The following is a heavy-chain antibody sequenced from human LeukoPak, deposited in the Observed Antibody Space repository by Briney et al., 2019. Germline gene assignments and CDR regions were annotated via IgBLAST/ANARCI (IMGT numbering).Heavy chain of an antibody. Sequence: GRSLRLSCAASGFTFSSYSMSWVRQAAGKGLEWVSYISSSSSTIYYADSVKGRFTISRDNAKNSLYLQMNSLRAEDTAVYYCARLADYGYWGQGTLVSVSS. CDR1: GFTFSSYS. V-gene: IGHV3-48*04. J-gene: IGHJ4*02. D-gene: IGHD4-17*01. CDR2: ISSSSSTI. CDR3: ARLADYGY.